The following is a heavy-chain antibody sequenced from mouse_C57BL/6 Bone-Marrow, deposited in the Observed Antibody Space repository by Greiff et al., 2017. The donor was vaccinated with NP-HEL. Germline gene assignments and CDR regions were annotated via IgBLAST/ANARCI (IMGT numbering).Heavy chain of an antibody. J-gene: IGHJ4*01. CDR1: GYTFTSYG. CDR3: ARREGPYAMDY. D-gene: IGHD3-3*01. Sequence: QVQLQQSGAELARPGASVKLSCKASGYTFTSYGISWVKQRTGQGLEWIGEIYPRSGNTYYNEKFKGKATLTADKSSSTAYMELRSLTSEDSAVYFCARREGPYAMDYWGQGTSVTVSS. V-gene: IGHV1-81*01. CDR2: IYPRSGNT.